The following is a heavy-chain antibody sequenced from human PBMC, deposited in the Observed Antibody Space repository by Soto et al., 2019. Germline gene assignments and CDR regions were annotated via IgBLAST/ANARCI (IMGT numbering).Heavy chain of an antibody. J-gene: IGHJ4*02. CDR1: GFTFSSYA. Sequence: QVQLVESGGGVVQPGRSLRLSCAASGFTFSSYAMHWVRQAPGKGLEWVAVISYDGTNKYYADSVKGRFTISRENSKNTLYLQMNSLRAEDTAVYYCAKSEMATRRLSVYLDYWGQGTLVTVSS. CDR3: AKSEMATRRLSVYLDY. V-gene: IGHV3-30-3*01. CDR2: ISYDGTNK. D-gene: IGHD5-12*01.